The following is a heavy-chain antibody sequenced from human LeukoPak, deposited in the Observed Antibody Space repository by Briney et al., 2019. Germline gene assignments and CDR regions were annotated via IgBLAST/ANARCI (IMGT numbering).Heavy chain of an antibody. CDR1: GGSISSSSYY. D-gene: IGHD7-27*01. CDR2: IYYSGST. V-gene: IGHV4-39*07. Sequence: SETLSLTCTVSGGSISSSSYYWGWIRQPPGKGLEWIGSIYYSGSTYYNPSLKSRVTISVDTSKNQFSLKLSSVTAADTALYYCVKKVAGVAWFDSWGQGTLVTVSS. J-gene: IGHJ5*01. CDR3: VKKVAGVAWFDS.